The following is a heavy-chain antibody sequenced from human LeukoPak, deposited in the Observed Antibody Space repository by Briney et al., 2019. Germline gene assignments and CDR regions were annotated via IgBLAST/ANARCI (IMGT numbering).Heavy chain of an antibody. Sequence: PSETLSLTCTVSGDSISSSSYYWGWIRQPPGKGLEWIGYIYHSGSTYYNPSLKSRVTISVDRSKYQFSLKLSSVTAADTAVYYCASQDSSGPLAPFDYWGQGTLVTVSS. V-gene: IGHV4-39*07. CDR2: IYHSGST. J-gene: IGHJ4*02. CDR3: ASQDSSGPLAPFDY. CDR1: GDSISSSSYY. D-gene: IGHD3-22*01.